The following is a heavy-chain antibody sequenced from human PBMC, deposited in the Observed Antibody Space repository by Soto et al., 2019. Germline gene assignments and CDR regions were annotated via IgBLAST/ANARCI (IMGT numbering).Heavy chain of an antibody. D-gene: IGHD2-15*01. J-gene: IGHJ4*02. CDR1: GYTFTNYY. CDR3: ARDRDVVAATFDY. CDR2: INPSGGST. Sequence: QVQLVQSGAEVKKPGASVKVSCKASGYTFTNYYIHWVRQAPGQGLEWMGIINPSGGSTNYAQKFHGRITMTRDTSTTTVYMELSSLRSEDRAVYYCARDRDVVAATFDYWGQGTLVTVSS. V-gene: IGHV1-46*01.